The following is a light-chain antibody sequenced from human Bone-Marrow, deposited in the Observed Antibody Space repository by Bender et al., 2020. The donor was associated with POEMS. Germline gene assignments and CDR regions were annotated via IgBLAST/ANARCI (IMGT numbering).Light chain of an antibody. CDR1: AVPQEY. CDR2: EDS. Sequence: SYDLTQSPSVSVSPGQTARITCSGDAVPQEYAYWYQQKSGQAPVLVIYEDSKRPSGIPERFSGSNSGNTATLTISGIQSLDEADYYCQAWDSSTAIFGGGTKLTVL. V-gene: IGLV3-1*01. J-gene: IGLJ2*01. CDR3: QAWDSSTAI.